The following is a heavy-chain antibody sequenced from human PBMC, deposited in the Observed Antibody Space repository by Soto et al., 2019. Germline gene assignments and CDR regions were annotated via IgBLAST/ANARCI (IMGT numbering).Heavy chain of an antibody. CDR1: GFTFSSYG. CDR3: AKDHPPISIAAAESDIDY. Sequence: GGSLRLSCAASGFTFSSYGMHWVRQAPCKGLEWVAVISYDGSNKYYADSVKGRFTISRDSSKNTVYLHMNSLRAEDTAVYYCAKDHPPISIAAAESDIDYWGQGTLGTMS. CDR2: ISYDGSNK. V-gene: IGHV3-30*18. J-gene: IGHJ4*02. D-gene: IGHD6-13*01.